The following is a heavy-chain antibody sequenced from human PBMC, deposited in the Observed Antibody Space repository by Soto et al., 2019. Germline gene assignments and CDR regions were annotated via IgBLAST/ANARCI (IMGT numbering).Heavy chain of an antibody. CDR3: ARGLPADIVVVVAAPNWFDP. D-gene: IGHD2-15*01. CDR1: GYTLTSYA. CDR2: INAGNGNT. Sequence: ASVKVSCKASGYTLTSYAMRWVRQAPGQRLEWMGWINAGNGNTKYSQKFQGRVTITRDTSASTAYMELSSLRSEDTAVYYCARGLPADIVVVVAAPNWFDPWGQGTLVTVSS. V-gene: IGHV1-3*01. J-gene: IGHJ5*02.